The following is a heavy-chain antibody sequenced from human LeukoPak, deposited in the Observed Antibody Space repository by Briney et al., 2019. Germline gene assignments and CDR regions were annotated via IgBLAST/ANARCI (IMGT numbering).Heavy chain of an antibody. V-gene: IGHV4-61*08. Sequence: SEALSLICTVSGGSISSGDYYWSWIRQPPGKGLEWIGYIYNGGSTSYNPSLKSRVTISADTSKNQFSLKLSSVTAADTAVYYCARDRGSSGNNYYFDYWGQGTLVTVSS. CDR2: IYNGGST. CDR1: GGSISSGDYY. CDR3: ARDRGSSGNNYYFDY. D-gene: IGHD6-19*01. J-gene: IGHJ4*02.